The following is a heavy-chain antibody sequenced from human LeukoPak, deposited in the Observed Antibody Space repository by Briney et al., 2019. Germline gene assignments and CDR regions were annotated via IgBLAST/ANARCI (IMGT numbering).Heavy chain of an antibody. CDR3: ARGGESRAVAVTGIGY. V-gene: IGHV3-74*01. CDR1: GFTFSTYW. D-gene: IGHD6-19*01. CDR2: INTDGSST. J-gene: IGHJ4*02. Sequence: GGSLRLSCAASGFTFSTYWMHWVRKAPGKGLVWVSRINTDGSSTSYADSVKGRFTISRDNAKNTLYLQMNSLRAEDTAVYYCARGGESRAVAVTGIGYWGQGTLVTVSS.